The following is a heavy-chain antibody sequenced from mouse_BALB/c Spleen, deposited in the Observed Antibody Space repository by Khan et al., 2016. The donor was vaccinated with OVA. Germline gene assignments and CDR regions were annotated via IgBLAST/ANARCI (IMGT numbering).Heavy chain of an antibody. J-gene: IGHJ2*01. CDR3: TRDRIDY. CDR1: GYTFTTYW. V-gene: IGHV1-7*01. CDR2: INPTSGYT. Sequence: QVQLQQSGAELAKPGASVKMSCKASGYTFTTYWMHWVKQRPGQGLEWIGYINPTSGYTDYNEKFKDRATLPADKSSSTAYMQLSSLTSEDSAVYYCTRDRIDYWGQGTTLTVSS.